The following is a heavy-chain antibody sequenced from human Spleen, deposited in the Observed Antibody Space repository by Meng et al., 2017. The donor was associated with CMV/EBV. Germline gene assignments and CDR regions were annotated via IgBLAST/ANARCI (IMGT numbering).Heavy chain of an antibody. CDR2: IKQDGSEK. CDR3: ARSLLSGLDV. D-gene: IGHD2-21*01. Sequence: GESLKISCAASGFTFSSYSMNWVRQAPGKGLEWVANIKQDGSEKYYVDSVKGRFTMSRDNAENSVYLHMNTLRAEDTAVYYCARSLLSGLDVWGQGTTVTVSS. CDR1: GFTFSSYS. J-gene: IGHJ6*02. V-gene: IGHV3-7*01.